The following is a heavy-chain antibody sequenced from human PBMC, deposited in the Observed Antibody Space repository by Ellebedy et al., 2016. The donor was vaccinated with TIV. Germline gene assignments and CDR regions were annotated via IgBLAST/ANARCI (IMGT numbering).Heavy chain of an antibody. CDR2: IKDSGST. CDR3: ASHRGNTFGPYDY. Sequence: ESLKISCGIYGGSLSGHYWSWIRQSPGKGLQWIGEIKDSGSTNYNPSLKSRVTISIDTSRNQFSLKVNFVTAADTAVYYCASHRGNTFGPYDYWGQGTLVTVSP. V-gene: IGHV4-34*01. CDR1: GGSLSGHY. D-gene: IGHD3-16*01. J-gene: IGHJ4*02.